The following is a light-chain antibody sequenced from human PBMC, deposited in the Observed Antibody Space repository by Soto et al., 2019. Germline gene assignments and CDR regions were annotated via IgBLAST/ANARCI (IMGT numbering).Light chain of an antibody. CDR2: GIS. V-gene: IGKV3-20*01. Sequence: ELVLTQSPGTLSVSPGERATLSCRASQRVGSNYLAWYQQKPGQAPRLLIYGISTRATGTPDRFSGSGSGTDFTLTIISLQSEDFGVYYCQQLSSWPITFGRGTRLEIK. J-gene: IGKJ5*01. CDR1: QRVGSNY. CDR3: QQLSSWPIT.